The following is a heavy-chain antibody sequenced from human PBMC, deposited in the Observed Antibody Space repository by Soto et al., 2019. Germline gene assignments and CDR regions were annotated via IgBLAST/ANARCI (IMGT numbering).Heavy chain of an antibody. Sequence: SETLSLTCTVSGGSLRTGSYYWSWIRQSPGKGLEWTGYIFFSGTTSYNPSLKSRVTLSVDTSKSQFSLNLTSVTAADTALYYCAREIAARHWIDSWGQGALLTVSS. V-gene: IGHV4-61*01. D-gene: IGHD6-6*01. J-gene: IGHJ5*01. CDR1: GGSLRTGSYY. CDR2: IFFSGTT. CDR3: AREIAARHWIDS.